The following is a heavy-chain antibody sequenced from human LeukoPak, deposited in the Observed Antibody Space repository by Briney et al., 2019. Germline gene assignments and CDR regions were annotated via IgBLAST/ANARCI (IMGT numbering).Heavy chain of an antibody. J-gene: IGHJ4*02. CDR1: GGSISDYY. Sequence: SETLSLTCTVSGGSISDYYWSWIRQPPGKGLEWIGFIDDSGGTNYNSSLKSRVTISVDTSKNQFSLKLSSVTAADTAVYYCARIIVGATFDCWGQGTLVTVSS. CDR2: IDDSGGT. CDR3: ARIIVGATFDC. V-gene: IGHV4-59*08. D-gene: IGHD1-26*01.